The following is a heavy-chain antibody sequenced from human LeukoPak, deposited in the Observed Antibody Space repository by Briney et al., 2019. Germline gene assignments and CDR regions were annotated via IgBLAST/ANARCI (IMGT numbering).Heavy chain of an antibody. CDR1: GFTFSNAW. J-gene: IGHJ6*02. D-gene: IGHD1-26*01. CDR2: INHSGST. CDR3: ASLSFRVPRVPKRGMDV. Sequence: GSLRLSCAASGFTFSNAWMRWVRQPPGKGLEWIGEINHSGSTNYNPSLKSRVTISVDTSKNQFSLKLSSVTAADTAVYYCASLSFRVPRVPKRGMDVWGQGTTVTVSS. V-gene: IGHV4-34*01.